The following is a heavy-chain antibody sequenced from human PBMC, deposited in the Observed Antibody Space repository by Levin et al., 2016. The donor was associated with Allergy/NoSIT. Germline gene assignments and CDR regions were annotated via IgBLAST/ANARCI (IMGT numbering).Heavy chain of an antibody. CDR2: IRNDARNK. D-gene: IGHD1-26*01. V-gene: IGHV3-30*02. J-gene: IGHJ4*02. CDR3: AKEWADSLDC. Sequence: VRQAPGKGLEWVSFIRNDARNKLYADSVKGRFTTSKDNSRNTLFLQMDSLRPEDTAVYYCAKEWADSLDCWGLGTLVTVSS.